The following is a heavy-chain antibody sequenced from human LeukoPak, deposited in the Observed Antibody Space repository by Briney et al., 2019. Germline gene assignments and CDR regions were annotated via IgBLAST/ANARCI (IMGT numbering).Heavy chain of an antibody. CDR1: GFTFSSYW. J-gene: IGHJ4*02. V-gene: IGHV3-7*01. D-gene: IGHD6-13*01. CDR3: ARDYIAAAGTCDY. CDR2: IKQDGSEK. Sequence: GGSLRLSCAASGFTFSSYWMSWVRQAPGKGLEWVTNIKQDGSEKYYVDSVEGRFTISRDNAKNSLYLQMNSLRAEDTAVYYCARDYIAAAGTCDYWGQGTLVTVS.